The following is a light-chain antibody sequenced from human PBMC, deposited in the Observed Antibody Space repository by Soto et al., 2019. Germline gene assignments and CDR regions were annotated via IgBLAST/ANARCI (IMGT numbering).Light chain of an antibody. CDR2: GAT. CDR3: QQYHNWPVT. J-gene: IGKJ4*01. Sequence: EIVMKHSPATLSVSPCERVTLSFRASQSVSTRLAWYQHKPGQSPRLLISGATTGATGIPPRFSASGSGTDFTLTVNSLQSEDIAVYYCQQYHNWPVTFGGGTKVDIK. V-gene: IGKV3-15*01. CDR1: QSVSTR.